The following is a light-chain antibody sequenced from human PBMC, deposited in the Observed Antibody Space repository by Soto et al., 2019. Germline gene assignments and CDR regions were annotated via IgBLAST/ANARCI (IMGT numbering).Light chain of an antibody. CDR2: DTS. CDR1: QSFSGY. Sequence: EIVLTQSPATLSLSPGERVTLSCRASQSFSGYLAWYQQKPGQAPRLLIYDTSNRATGIPARFSGSRSGTDFTLTISSLEPEDFAVYYCHQYGTAPLTFGPGTKVDIK. CDR3: HQYGTAPLT. V-gene: IGKV3-11*01. J-gene: IGKJ3*01.